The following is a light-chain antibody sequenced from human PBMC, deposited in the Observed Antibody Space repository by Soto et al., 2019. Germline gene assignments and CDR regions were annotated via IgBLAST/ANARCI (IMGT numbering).Light chain of an antibody. V-gene: IGLV3-21*04. CDR3: QVWDSSSDHRV. Sequence: SSELTQPPSVSVAPGKTARITCGGNNIGSKSVHWYQQKPGQAPVLVIYYDSDRPSGIPERFPGSNSGNTATLTISRVEAGDEADYYCQVWDSSSDHRVFGGGTKVTVL. CDR2: YDS. CDR1: NIGSKS. J-gene: IGLJ2*01.